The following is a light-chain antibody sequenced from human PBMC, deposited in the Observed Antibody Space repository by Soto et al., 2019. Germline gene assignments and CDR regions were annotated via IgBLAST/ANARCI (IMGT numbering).Light chain of an antibody. CDR3: QQYVASPWT. Sequence: EIVLTQSPVTLCLSPGERATLSCRASQTVSSSFLAWYQQKRGQAPRLLIYGASYRAPGVPDRLSGGGSGTDFTLTISRLEPVDFAVYYCQQYVASPWTFGQGTKVEIK. J-gene: IGKJ1*01. V-gene: IGKV3-20*01. CDR1: QTVSSSF. CDR2: GAS.